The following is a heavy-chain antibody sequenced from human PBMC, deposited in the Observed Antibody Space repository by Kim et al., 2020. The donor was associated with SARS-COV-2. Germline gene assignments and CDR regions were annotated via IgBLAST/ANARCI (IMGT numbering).Heavy chain of an antibody. CDR2: INAGNGNT. J-gene: IGHJ5*02. Sequence: ASVKVSCKASGYTFTSYAMHWVRQAPGQRLEWMGWINAGNGNTKYSQKFQGRVTITRDTSASTAYMELSSLRSEDTAVYYCARDRVGPYCSSTSCYWVSWFDPCGQGTLVTVSS. D-gene: IGHD2-2*01. CDR1: GYTFTSYA. V-gene: IGHV1-3*01. CDR3: ARDRVGPYCSSTSCYWVSWFDP.